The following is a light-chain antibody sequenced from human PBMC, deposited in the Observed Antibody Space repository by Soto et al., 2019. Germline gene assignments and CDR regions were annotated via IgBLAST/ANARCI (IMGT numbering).Light chain of an antibody. CDR3: QQYGSSPLIT. J-gene: IGKJ5*01. CDR1: QSVTRSY. V-gene: IGKV3-20*01. Sequence: EIVLTQSPATLSLSPGERATLSCRASQSVTRSYLAWYQQKPGQAPRLLIYGASSRATGTPDRFSGSGSGTDFTLTISRLEPEDFAVYYCQQYGSSPLITFGQGTRLEIK. CDR2: GAS.